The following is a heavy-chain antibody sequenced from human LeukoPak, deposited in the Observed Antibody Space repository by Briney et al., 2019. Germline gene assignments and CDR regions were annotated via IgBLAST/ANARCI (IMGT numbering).Heavy chain of an antibody. CDR3: ARNSAVATSRSWFDP. CDR2: AYYSGST. V-gene: IGHV4-59*08. CDR1: DGSISNYY. J-gene: IGHJ5*02. Sequence: PSETLSLTCSVFDGSISNYYWSWIRQPPGKGLERIGYAYYSGSTTYNPSLESRVTISVDTSKNQFSLKLTAVTAADTAVYYCARNSAVATSRSWFDPWGQGTLVTVSS. D-gene: IGHD6-19*01.